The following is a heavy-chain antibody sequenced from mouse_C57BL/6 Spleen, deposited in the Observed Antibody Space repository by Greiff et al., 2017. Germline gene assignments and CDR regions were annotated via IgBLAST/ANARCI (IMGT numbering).Heavy chain of an antibody. Sequence: QVQLQQPGAELVKPGASVKLSCKASGCTFTSYWMHWVKPRPGQGLAWIGMIHPNSGSTNYNEKFKSKATLTVDKSSSTAYMQLSSLTSEDSAVYYFERLPNDWFAYGGQGTLVTVSA. CDR3: ERLPNDWFAY. V-gene: IGHV1-64*01. CDR2: IHPNSGST. J-gene: IGHJ3*01. CDR1: GCTFTSYW.